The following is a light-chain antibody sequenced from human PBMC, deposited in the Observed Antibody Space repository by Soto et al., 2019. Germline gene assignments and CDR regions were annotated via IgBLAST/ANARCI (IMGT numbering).Light chain of an antibody. CDR1: KSMTADY. CDR2: AGS. V-gene: IGKV3-20*01. J-gene: IGKJ3*01. Sequence: EIVLTQSPGNLSLSPGGRAALSCRASKSMTADYLVWYQQKPGQAPSPLIYAGSSRATGIQDRFIGSGSGTDFTLTISRLAQEDVAVYYCQHYGSSVFTFGPGTTVDIK. CDR3: QHYGSSVFT.